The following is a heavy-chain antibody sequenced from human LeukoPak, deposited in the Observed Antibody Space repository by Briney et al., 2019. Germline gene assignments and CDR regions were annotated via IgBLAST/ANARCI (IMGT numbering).Heavy chain of an antibody. CDR3: ARFGYSGYDYSALWKKIVNLDYYYYYYMDV. D-gene: IGHD5-12*01. CDR2: IYYSGST. V-gene: IGHV4-59*01. Sequence: SETLSLTCTVSGGSISSYYWSWIRQPPGKGLEWIGYIYYSGSTNYNPSLKSRVTISVDTPKNQFSLKLSSVTAADTAVYYCARFGYSGYDYSALWKKIVNLDYYYYYYMDVWGKGTTVTISS. CDR1: GGSISSYY. J-gene: IGHJ6*03.